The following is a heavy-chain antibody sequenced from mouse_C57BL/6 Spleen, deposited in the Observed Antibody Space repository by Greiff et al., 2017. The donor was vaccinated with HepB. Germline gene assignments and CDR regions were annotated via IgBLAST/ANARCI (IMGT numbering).Heavy chain of an antibody. CDR1: GFTFSSYA. V-gene: IGHV5-4*01. D-gene: IGHD1-1*01. CDR2: ISDGGSYT. CDR3: ARDRGYYGGRYFDV. J-gene: IGHJ1*03. Sequence: EVQLQQSGGGLVKPGGSLKLSCAASGFTFSSYAMSWVRQTPEKRLEWVATISDGGSYTYYPDNVKGRFTISRDNAKNNLYLQMSHLKSEDTAMYYCARDRGYYGGRYFDVWGTGTTVTVSS.